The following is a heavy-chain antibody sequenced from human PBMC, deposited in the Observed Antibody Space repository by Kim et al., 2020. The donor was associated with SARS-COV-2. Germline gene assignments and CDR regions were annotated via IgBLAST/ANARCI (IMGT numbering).Heavy chain of an antibody. V-gene: IGHV3-33*06. Sequence: AASVKGRFTISRDNSKTTLYLQMNSLRPEDTGVYYCAKEKEPIMTGSIDYWGQGTLVTVSS. J-gene: IGHJ4*02. CDR3: AKEKEPIMTGSIDY. D-gene: IGHD1-26*01.